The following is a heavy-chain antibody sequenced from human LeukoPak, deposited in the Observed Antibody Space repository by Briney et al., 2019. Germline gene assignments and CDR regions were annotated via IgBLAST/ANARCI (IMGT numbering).Heavy chain of an antibody. V-gene: IGHV3-30*02. CDR2: IRYDGSNE. D-gene: IGHD5-18*01. CDR1: GFTFTSYG. CDR3: AKDHGYSYGYPDY. J-gene: IGHJ4*02. Sequence: GGSLRLSCAASGFTFTSYGMHWVRQAAGKGLEWVAFIRYDGSNEYYADSVKGRFTISRDNSKNTLFLQMNSLRAEGTAVYYCAKDHGYSYGYPDYWGQRTLVTVSS.